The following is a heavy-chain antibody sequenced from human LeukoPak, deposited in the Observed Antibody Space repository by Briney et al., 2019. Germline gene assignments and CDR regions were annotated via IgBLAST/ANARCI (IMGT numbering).Heavy chain of an antibody. J-gene: IGHJ6*03. CDR1: GYTFTSYD. Sequence: ASVKVSCKASGYTFTSYDINWVRQATGQGLEWMGWMNPNSGNTGYAQKFQGRVTITRNTSISTAYMELSSPRSEDTAVYYCARSFSGGYYYYMDVWGKGTTVTVSS. V-gene: IGHV1-8*03. CDR3: ARSFSGGYYYYMDV. D-gene: IGHD3-10*01. CDR2: MNPNSGNT.